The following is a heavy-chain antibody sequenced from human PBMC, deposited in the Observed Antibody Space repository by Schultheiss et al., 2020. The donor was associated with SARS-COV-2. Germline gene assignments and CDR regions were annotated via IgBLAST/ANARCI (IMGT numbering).Heavy chain of an antibody. CDR1: GVSISSYY. CDR3: AKEKLNYFDY. Sequence: SETLSLTCTVSGVSISSYYWGWIRQPPGKGLEWIGYIYYSGSTNYNPSLMSRVTMSVDTSKNQFSLEMTSVTPADTAVYYCAKEKLNYFDYWGQGTLVTVSS. J-gene: IGHJ4*02. CDR2: IYYSGST. V-gene: IGHV4-59*12. D-gene: IGHD1-7*01.